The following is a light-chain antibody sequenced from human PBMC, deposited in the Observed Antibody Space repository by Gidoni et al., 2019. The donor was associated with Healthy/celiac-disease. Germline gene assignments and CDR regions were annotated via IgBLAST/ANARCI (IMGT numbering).Light chain of an antibody. J-gene: IGKJ4*01. CDR1: QGISSY. Sequence: IQLTQSPSSLSASVGDRVTITCRASQGISSYLAWYQQKPGKAPKLLIYAASTLQSGVPSRFSGSGSGTDFTLTISSLQPEDFATYYCQHLNSPTFGGGTKVEIK. CDR3: QHLNSPT. CDR2: AAS. V-gene: IGKV1-9*01.